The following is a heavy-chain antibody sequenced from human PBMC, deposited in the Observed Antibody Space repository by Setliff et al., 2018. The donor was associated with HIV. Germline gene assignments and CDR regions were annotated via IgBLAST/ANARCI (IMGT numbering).Heavy chain of an antibody. V-gene: IGHV4-39*07. CDR3: AREIKIPPQGALDY. Sequence: SETLSLTCTVSGGSTSTSGYYWGWIRQPPGKGREWIGSIYSSGSTYYNLSLKSRVTMSVDTSKNQFSLKLNSVTAADTAVYYCAREIKIPPQGALDYWGQGMLVTVSS. CDR1: GGSTSTSGYY. J-gene: IGHJ4*02. CDR2: IYSSGST. D-gene: IGHD2-2*01.